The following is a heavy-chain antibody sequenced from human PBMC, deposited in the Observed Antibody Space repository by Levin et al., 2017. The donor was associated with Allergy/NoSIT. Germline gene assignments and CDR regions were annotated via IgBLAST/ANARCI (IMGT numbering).Heavy chain of an antibody. CDR3: ARESGYTNYLCRAFDI. V-gene: IGHV3-74*01. J-gene: IGHJ3*02. CDR1: GFTFSSHW. CDR2: INGDGSST. Sequence: PGGSLRLSCAASGFTFSSHWMHWVRQAPGKGLVWVSRINGDGSSTNYADPVKGRFTISRDNAQNTLYLQMNSLRAEDTAVYYCARESGYTNYLCRAFDIWGQGTMVTVSS. D-gene: IGHD4-11*01.